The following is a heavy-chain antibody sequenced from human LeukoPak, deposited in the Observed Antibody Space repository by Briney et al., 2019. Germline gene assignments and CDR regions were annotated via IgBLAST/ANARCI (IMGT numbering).Heavy chain of an antibody. CDR1: GNSFSNYW. CDR2: IYPGDSDT. Sequence: GESLKISCKGSGNSFSNYWIGWVRQMPGKGLEWMGIIYPGDSDTRYSPSFQGQVTISADKSISTAYLQWSSLKASDTAMYYCARSKESYSSNWYGDYWGQGTLVTVSS. J-gene: IGHJ4*02. D-gene: IGHD6-13*01. V-gene: IGHV5-51*01. CDR3: ARSKESYSSNWYGDY.